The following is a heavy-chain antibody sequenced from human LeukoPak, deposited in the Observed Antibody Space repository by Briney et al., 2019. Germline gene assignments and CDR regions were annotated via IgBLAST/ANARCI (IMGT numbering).Heavy chain of an antibody. J-gene: IGHJ4*02. V-gene: IGHV3-30*02. CDR1: GFTFSSYG. CDR3: TGYCSSTSCYTQESDY. CDR2: IRSDGSNK. D-gene: IGHD2-2*02. Sequence: GGSLRLSCAASGFTFSSYGMHWVRQAPGKGLEWVAFIRSDGSNKYYADSVKGRFTISRDNSKNTLYLQMNSLRAEDTAVYFSTGYCSSTSCYTQESDYWGQGTLVTVSS.